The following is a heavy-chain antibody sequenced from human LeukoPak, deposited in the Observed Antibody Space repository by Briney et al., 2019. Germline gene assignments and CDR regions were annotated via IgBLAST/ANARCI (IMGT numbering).Heavy chain of an antibody. V-gene: IGHV1-69*05. J-gene: IGHJ4*02. CDR1: GGTFSSYA. Sequence: GASVKVSCKASGGTFSSYAISWVRQAPGQGLEWMGGIIPIFGTANYAQKFQGRVTITTDESTSTAYMELSSLRSEDTAVYYCASSPHISSTSPTFDYWGQGTLVTVSS. CDR2: IIPIFGTA. CDR3: ASSPHISSTSPTFDY. D-gene: IGHD2-2*01.